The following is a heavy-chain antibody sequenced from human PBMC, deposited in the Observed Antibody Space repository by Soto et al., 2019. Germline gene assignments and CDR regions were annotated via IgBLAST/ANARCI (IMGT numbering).Heavy chain of an antibody. CDR1: GFTFSSYS. D-gene: IGHD5-12*01. CDR3: ARDPGRWLPTLSFDY. Sequence: EVQLVESGGGLVQPGGSLRLSCAASGFTFSSYSMNWVRQAPGKGLEWVSYISSSSSTIYYADSVKGRFTISRDNAKNSLYLQMNSLRDEDTAVYYCARDPGRWLPTLSFDYWGQGTLVTVSS. J-gene: IGHJ4*02. V-gene: IGHV3-48*02. CDR2: ISSSSSTI.